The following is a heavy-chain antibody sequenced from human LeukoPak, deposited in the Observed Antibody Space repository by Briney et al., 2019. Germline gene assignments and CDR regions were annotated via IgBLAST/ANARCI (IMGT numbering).Heavy chain of an antibody. CDR1: GFTFSSYA. Sequence: PGGSLRLSCAASGFTFSSYAMSWVRQAPGKGLEWVSAISGSGGSTYYADSVKGRFTISRDNSKNTLYLQMNSLRAEDTAVYYCAKDSRSSYYDSSGYSPFDYWGQGTLVTVSS. D-gene: IGHD3-22*01. V-gene: IGHV3-23*01. CDR2: ISGSGGST. CDR3: AKDSRSSYYDSSGYSPFDY. J-gene: IGHJ4*02.